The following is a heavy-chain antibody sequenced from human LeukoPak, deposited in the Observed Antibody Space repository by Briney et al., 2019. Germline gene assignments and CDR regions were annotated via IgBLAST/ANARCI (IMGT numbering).Heavy chain of an antibody. CDR2: ISSSGSTI. CDR3: ARDSKGDYGDHGEDY. CDR1: GFTFSSYE. V-gene: IGHV3-48*03. J-gene: IGHJ4*02. Sequence: PGGSRRLSCAASGFTFSSYEMNWVRQAPGKGLEWVSYISSSGSTIYYADSVKGRFTISRDNAKNSLNLQMNSLRAEDTAVYYCARDSKGDYGDHGEDYWGQGTLVTVSS. D-gene: IGHD4-17*01.